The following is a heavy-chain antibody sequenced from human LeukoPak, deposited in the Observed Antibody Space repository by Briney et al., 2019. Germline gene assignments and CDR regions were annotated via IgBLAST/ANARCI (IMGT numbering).Heavy chain of an antibody. J-gene: IGHJ4*02. Sequence: GASVKVSCKASGYTFTGYYMHWVRQAPGQGLEWMGWIDPNSGGTNYAQKFQGRVTMTRDTSISTAYMELSRLRSDDTATYYCARDLPDNVVGVTVGYFDYWGQGSLVTVSS. CDR1: GYTFTGYY. D-gene: IGHD1-26*01. V-gene: IGHV1-2*02. CDR2: IDPNSGGT. CDR3: ARDLPDNVVGVTVGYFDY.